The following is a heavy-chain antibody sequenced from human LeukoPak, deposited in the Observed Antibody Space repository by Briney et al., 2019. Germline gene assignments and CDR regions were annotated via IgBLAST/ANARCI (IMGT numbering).Heavy chain of an antibody. J-gene: IGHJ4*02. CDR2: INHSGST. CDR1: GGSFSGYY. D-gene: IGHD2-15*01. CDR3: ARARNCSGGSCYGGVGY. V-gene: IGHV4-34*01. Sequence: SETLSLTCAVYGGSFSGYYWSWIRQPPGKGLEWIGEINHSGSTNYNPSLKSRVTISVDTSKNQFSLKLSSVTAADTAVYYCARARNCSGGSCYGGVGYWGQGTLVTVSS.